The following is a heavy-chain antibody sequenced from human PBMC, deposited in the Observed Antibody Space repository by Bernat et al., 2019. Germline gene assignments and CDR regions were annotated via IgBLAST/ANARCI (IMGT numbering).Heavy chain of an antibody. D-gene: IGHD1-1*01. CDR1: GFTFSSYA. J-gene: IGHJ4*02. CDR2: ISYDGSNK. CDR3: ARDRNGRTGIGGVDY. Sequence: QVQLVESGGGVVQPGRSLRLSCAASGFTFSSYAMHWVRQAPGKGLEWVAVISYDGSNKYYADSVKGRFTLSRDNSKNTLYLQMNSLRAEDTAVYYCARDRNGRTGIGGVDYWGQGTLVTVSS. V-gene: IGHV3-30-3*01.